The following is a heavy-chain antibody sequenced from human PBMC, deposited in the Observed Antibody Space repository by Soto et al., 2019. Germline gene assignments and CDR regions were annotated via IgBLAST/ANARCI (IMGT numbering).Heavy chain of an antibody. CDR3: AKDMIPDYDYIWGSYRSGNRFDP. V-gene: IGHV3-23*01. CDR1: GFTFSSYA. CDR2: ISGSGGST. Sequence: EVQLLESGGGLVQPGGSLRLSCAASGFTFSSYAMSWVRQAPGKGLEWVSAISGSGGSTYYADSVKGRFTISRDNSKNTLYLQMNSLRAEDTAVYYCAKDMIPDYDYIWGSYRSGNRFDPWGQGTLVAVSS. D-gene: IGHD3-16*02. J-gene: IGHJ5*02.